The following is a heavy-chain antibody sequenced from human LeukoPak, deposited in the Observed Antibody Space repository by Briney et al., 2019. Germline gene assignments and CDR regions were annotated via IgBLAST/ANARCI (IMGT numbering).Heavy chain of an antibody. CDR1: EFTISTYG. V-gene: IGHV3-30*03. CDR3: ARAKNGIQLWTFDY. CDR2: ISHDGSTK. J-gene: IGHJ4*02. Sequence: GGTLRLSCAASEFTISTYGMHWVRQAPGKGLEWVADISHDGSTKYYAAPVQGRFTISRDYSMNTLFLQMDSLRAEDTAVYYCARAKNGIQLWTFDYWGQGTLVTVSS. D-gene: IGHD3-10*01.